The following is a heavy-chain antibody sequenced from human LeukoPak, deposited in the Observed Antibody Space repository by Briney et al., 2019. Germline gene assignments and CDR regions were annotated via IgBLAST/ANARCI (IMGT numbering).Heavy chain of an antibody. CDR3: ARDQKGRYYYDSSGYYQENWFDP. Sequence: SETLSLTCTVSGGSLSSGDYYWSWIRQPPGTGLEWLGYIYYSGSTYYNPSLKSRVTISVDTSKNQFSLKLSSVTAADTAVDYCARDQKGRYYYDSSGYYQENWFDPWGQGTLVTVSS. V-gene: IGHV4-30-4*01. CDR2: IYYSGST. D-gene: IGHD3-22*01. J-gene: IGHJ5*02. CDR1: GGSLSSGDYY.